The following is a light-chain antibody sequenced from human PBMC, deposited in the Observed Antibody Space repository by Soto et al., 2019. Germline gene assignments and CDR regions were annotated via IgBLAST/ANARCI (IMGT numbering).Light chain of an antibody. CDR1: QDIRGA. CDR2: DVS. CDR3: QPCNSYHIT. Sequence: AIQVTQSPSSLSASVGDRVTMTCRASQDIRGALAWYQQKSGKPPNLLIYDVSTLEGGVPSRFSGSGSGTEFTLTISSLQPEDFGTYYCQPCNSYHITFGHGTRLEI. J-gene: IGKJ5*01. V-gene: IGKV1-13*02.